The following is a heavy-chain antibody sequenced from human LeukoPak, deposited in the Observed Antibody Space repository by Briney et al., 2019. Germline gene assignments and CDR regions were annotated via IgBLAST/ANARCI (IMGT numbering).Heavy chain of an antibody. Sequence: KASETLSLTCAVYGGSISSYYWGWIRQPPGKGLEWIGSIYYSGSTYYNPSLKSRVTISVDTSKNQFSLKLSSVTAADTAVYYCARHSPGVIIDYWGQGTLVTVSS. D-gene: IGHD3-16*02. CDR3: ARHSPGVIIDY. J-gene: IGHJ4*02. CDR1: GGSISSYY. V-gene: IGHV4-39*01. CDR2: IYYSGST.